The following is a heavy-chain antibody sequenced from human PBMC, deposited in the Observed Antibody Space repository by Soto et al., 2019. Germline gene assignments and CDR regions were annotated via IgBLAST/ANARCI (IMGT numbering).Heavy chain of an antibody. CDR1: GGSFSTYP. CDR3: ARDLAVSGFDA. V-gene: IGHV1-69*18. D-gene: IGHD6-19*01. Sequence: QVPLVQSGAEVRKPGSSVRVSCKASGGSFSTYPITWVRQAPGQGLEWMGRITPILKTSNTAQKFQGRVTLSADESTGTAYMELSSLIPEDSAVHYCARDLAVSGFDAWGQGTLIAVSS. CDR2: ITPILKTS. J-gene: IGHJ4*02.